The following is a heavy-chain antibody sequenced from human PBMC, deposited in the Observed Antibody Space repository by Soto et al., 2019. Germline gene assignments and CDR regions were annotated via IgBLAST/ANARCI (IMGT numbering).Heavy chain of an antibody. D-gene: IGHD2-15*01. J-gene: IGHJ3*02. V-gene: IGHV3-9*01. CDR3: SKNSVAHGAFVI. CDR1: GFTFDDYA. Sequence: GGSLRLSCAASGFTFDDYAMHWVRQAPGKGLEWVSGISWNSGSIGYADSVKGRFTISRDNAKNSLYLQMNSLRAEDTALYYCSKNSVAHGAFVIWGQRTMVTVSS. CDR2: ISWNSGSI.